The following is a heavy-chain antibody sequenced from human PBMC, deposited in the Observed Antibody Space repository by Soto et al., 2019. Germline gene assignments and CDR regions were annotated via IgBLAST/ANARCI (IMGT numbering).Heavy chain of an antibody. Sequence: PGGSLRLSCAASGFTFSSYAMHWVRQAPGKGLEWVAVISYDGSNKYYADSVKGRFTISRDNSKNTLYLQMNSLRAEDTAVYYCATEYSSSRSTTDGLVYFDYWGQGTLVTVSS. CDR3: ATEYSSSRSTTDGLVYFDY. CDR1: GFTFSSYA. J-gene: IGHJ4*02. D-gene: IGHD6-6*01. CDR2: ISYDGSNK. V-gene: IGHV3-30-3*01.